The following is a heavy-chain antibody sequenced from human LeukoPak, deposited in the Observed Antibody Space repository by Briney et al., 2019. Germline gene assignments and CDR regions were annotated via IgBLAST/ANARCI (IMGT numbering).Heavy chain of an antibody. CDR1: GYTFTSYW. J-gene: IGHJ2*01. CDR2: IYPDDSDT. D-gene: IGHD3-10*01. Sequence: GESLKISCQASGYTFTSYWIGWVRQMPGKGLECMGIIYPDDSDTTYSPSFQGQVTISADKFFSTAYLQWSSLKASDTAIYYCARLGGDTYYFGSASYPNWYFDLWGRGTLVTASS. CDR3: ARLGGDTYYFGSASYPNWYFDL. V-gene: IGHV5-51*01.